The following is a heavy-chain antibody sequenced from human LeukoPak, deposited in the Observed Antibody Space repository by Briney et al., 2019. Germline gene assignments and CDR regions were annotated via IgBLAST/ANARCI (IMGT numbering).Heavy chain of an antibody. J-gene: IGHJ4*02. V-gene: IGHV3-23*01. CDR1: GFTFSNYA. CDR3: ARGQYGSGTLGH. D-gene: IGHD3-10*01. Sequence: GGSLRLSCAASGFTFSNYAMTWVRQAPGKGLEWASQISGSGGSTYYADSVRGRFTTSRDNSKNTLYLQMSSLRAEDTAVYYCARGQYGSGTLGHWGQGTLVTVSS. CDR2: ISGSGGST.